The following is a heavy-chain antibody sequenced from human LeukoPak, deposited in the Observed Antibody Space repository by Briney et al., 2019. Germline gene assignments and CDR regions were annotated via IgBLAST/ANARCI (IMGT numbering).Heavy chain of an antibody. CDR3: ARGKHCSGGSCYSYYYYYGMDV. CDR1: GGSFSGYY. V-gene: IGHV4-34*01. CDR2: INHSGST. D-gene: IGHD2-15*01. Sequence: SETLSLTCAVYGGSFSGYYWSWIRQPPGKGLEWIGEINHSGSTNYNPSLKSRVTISVDTSKNQFSLKLSSVTAADTAVYYCARGKHCSGGSCYSYYYYYGMDVWGKGTTVTVSS. J-gene: IGHJ6*04.